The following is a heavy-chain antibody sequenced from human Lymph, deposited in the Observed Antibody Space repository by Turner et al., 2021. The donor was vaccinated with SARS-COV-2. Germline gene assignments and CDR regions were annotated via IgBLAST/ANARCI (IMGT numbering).Heavy chain of an antibody. Sequence: QVQLQESGQGLRKPSATLSLTCTVSGGSISSYYWNWIRQPPGKGLEWIGYIFYSGSTIYNPSLKSRVTISVDTSKNQFSLKLSSVTAADTAVYYCARVVPAGWYYFDYWGQGTLVTVSS. D-gene: IGHD2-2*01. CDR1: GGSISSYY. CDR3: ARVVPAGWYYFDY. J-gene: IGHJ4*02. V-gene: IGHV4-59*01. CDR2: IFYSGST.